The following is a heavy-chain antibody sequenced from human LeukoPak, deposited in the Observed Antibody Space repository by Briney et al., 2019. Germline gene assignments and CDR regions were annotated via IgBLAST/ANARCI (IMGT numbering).Heavy chain of an antibody. J-gene: IGHJ5*02. CDR2: IYYSGST. V-gene: IGHV4-61*01. D-gene: IGHD3-3*01. CDR1: GGSVSSGSYY. Sequence: PSETLSLTCTVSGGSVSSGSYYWSWIRQPPGKGLEWIGYIYYSGSTNYNPSLKSRVTISVDTSKNQFSLKLSSVTAADTAVYYCARGGWQYYDFWSGYDNWFDPWGQGTLVTVSS. CDR3: ARGGWQYYDFWSGYDNWFDP.